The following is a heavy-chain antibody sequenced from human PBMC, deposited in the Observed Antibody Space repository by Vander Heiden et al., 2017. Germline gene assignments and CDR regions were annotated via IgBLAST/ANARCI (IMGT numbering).Heavy chain of an antibody. Sequence: QVQLQESGPGLVKPSETLSLTCTVSGCSTSSYYWRWIRQPAGKGLECVGRIYTSGSTNYNPSLKSRVTMSVDTSKNQFSLKLSSVTAADTAVYYCARVLFLEWLYYDAFDIWGQGTMVTVSS. CDR2: IYTSGST. V-gene: IGHV4-4*07. CDR1: GCSTSSYY. CDR3: ARVLFLEWLYYDAFDI. D-gene: IGHD3-3*01. J-gene: IGHJ3*02.